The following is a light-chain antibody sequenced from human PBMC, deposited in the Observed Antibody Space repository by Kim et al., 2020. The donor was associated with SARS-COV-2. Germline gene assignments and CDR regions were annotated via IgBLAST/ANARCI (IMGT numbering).Light chain of an antibody. CDR1: RDVTNY. CDR2: DAS. J-gene: IGKJ4*01. Sequence: GDTVTITCQASRDVTNYLNWFQQKPGKAPQLLIYDASTLETGVPSRFSGSGSGTEFTFTISSLQPEDVATYYCQHYDDLPLTFGGGTKV. V-gene: IGKV1-33*01. CDR3: QHYDDLPLT.